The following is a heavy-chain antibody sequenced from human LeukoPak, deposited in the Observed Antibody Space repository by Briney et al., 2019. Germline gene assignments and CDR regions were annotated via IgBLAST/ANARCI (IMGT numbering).Heavy chain of an antibody. J-gene: IGHJ4*02. CDR1: GFTFNNAW. CDR2: IKRNADGGTT. D-gene: IGHD3-3*01. CDR3: TMENYERYY. Sequence: GESLKISCVASGFTFNNAWMSWVRQSPGKGLEWVGRIKRNADGGTTDYGAPVKGRIIISRDDSKNTLYLQMNSLQTDDTAVYYCTMENYERYYWGQGTLVTVSS. V-gene: IGHV3-15*01.